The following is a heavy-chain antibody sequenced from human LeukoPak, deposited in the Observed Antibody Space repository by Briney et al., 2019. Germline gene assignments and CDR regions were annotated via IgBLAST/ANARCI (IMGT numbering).Heavy chain of an antibody. CDR2: LYSGGNS. CDR1: GFTFSSYA. V-gene: IGHV3-53*01. Sequence: GRSLRLSCAASGFTFSSYAMHWVSQAPGKGLEWVSVLYSGGNSYYADSVKGRFTISRDNSKNMVYLQMNSLRAEDTAVYYCARGAAGNFLDYWGQGTLVTVSS. D-gene: IGHD6-25*01. J-gene: IGHJ4*02. CDR3: ARGAAGNFLDY.